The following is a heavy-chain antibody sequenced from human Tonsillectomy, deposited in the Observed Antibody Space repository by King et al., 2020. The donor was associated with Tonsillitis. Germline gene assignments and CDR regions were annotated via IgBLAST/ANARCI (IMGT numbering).Heavy chain of an antibody. CDR3: ARPPVWWSDRRSVWFDP. D-gene: IGHD2-21*01. CDR2: IYYTGTT. V-gene: IGHV4-39*07. Sequence: LQLQESGPRLVKPSETLSLSCTVSGDSIPGGNYYWGWIRQAPGQGLEWIGSIYYTGTTYYNPSLKSRLTMSVDISNNRFSLTVPSVTAADTAVYYCARPPVWWSDRRSVWFDPWGQGIQVTVSS. CDR1: GDSIPGGNYY. J-gene: IGHJ5*02.